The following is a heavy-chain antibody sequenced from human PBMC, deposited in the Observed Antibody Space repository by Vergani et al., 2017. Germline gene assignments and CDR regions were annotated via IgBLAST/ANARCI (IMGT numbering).Heavy chain of an antibody. V-gene: IGHV3-66*02. J-gene: IGHJ4*02. CDR3: AKDIEAAAGAYYFDY. D-gene: IGHD6-13*01. CDR2: IYSGGST. CDR1: GFTVSSNY. Sequence: EVQLVESGGGLVQPGGSLRLSCAASGFTVSSNYMSWVRQAPGKGLEWVSVIYSGGSTYYADSVKGRFTISRDNSKNTLYLQMNSLRAEDTAVYYCAKDIEAAAGAYYFDYWGQGTLVTVSS.